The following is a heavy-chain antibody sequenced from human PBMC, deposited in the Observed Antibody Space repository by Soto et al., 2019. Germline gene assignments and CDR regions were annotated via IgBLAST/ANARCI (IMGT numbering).Heavy chain of an antibody. D-gene: IGHD1-1*01. J-gene: IGHJ4*02. CDR2: IYHSGST. V-gene: IGHV4-38-2*02. Sequence: SETLSLTCAVSGYFISSGSYWGWIRQPPGKGLEWIGSIYHSGSTYYNASLKSRVTISVDTSKNQFSLKLDSVTATDTAIYYCARELDRYFDYWGQGTLVTVSS. CDR3: ARELDRYFDY. CDR1: GYFISSGSY.